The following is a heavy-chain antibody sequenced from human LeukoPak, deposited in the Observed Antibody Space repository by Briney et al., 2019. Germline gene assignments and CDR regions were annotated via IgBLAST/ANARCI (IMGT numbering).Heavy chain of an antibody. D-gene: IGHD3-22*01. Sequence: TGGSLRLSCAASGFTFSTYTMNWVRQAPGKGLEWVSSITTSSSYIYYADSVKGRFTISRDNAKNSLYLQMNSLRAEDTAVYYCARHVVALGFDYWGQGTLVTVSS. V-gene: IGHV3-21*01. CDR2: ITTSSSYI. CDR1: GFTFSTYT. J-gene: IGHJ4*02. CDR3: ARHVVALGFDY.